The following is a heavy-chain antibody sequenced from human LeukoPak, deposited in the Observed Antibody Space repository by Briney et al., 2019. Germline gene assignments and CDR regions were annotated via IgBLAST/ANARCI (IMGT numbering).Heavy chain of an antibody. V-gene: IGHV4-34*01. Sequence: SGTLSLTCAVYGGSFSGYYWSWIRQPPGKGLEWIGEINHSGSTNYNPSLKSRVTISVDTSKNQFSLKLSSVTAADTAVYYCARARGRAYYDILTGYFDYWGQGTLVTVSS. CDR1: GGSFSGYY. CDR2: INHSGST. D-gene: IGHD3-9*01. CDR3: ARARGRAYYDILTGYFDY. J-gene: IGHJ4*02.